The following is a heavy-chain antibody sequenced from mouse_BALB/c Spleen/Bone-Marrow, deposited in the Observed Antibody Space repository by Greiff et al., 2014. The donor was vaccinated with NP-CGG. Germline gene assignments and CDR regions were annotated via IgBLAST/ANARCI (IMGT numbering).Heavy chain of an antibody. V-gene: IGHV1-4*01. J-gene: IGHJ4*01. D-gene: IGHD1-2*01. CDR2: INPSSGYT. CDR3: ARRDYGPFYALDY. Sequence: LVESGAELARPGASVKMSCKASGYTFTSFTIHWVKQRPGQGLEWIGYINPSSGYTNYNQNFKDKATLTADKSANTAYMQLTSLTSGDSAVYYCARRDYGPFYALDYWGQGTSVTVSS. CDR1: GYTFTSFT.